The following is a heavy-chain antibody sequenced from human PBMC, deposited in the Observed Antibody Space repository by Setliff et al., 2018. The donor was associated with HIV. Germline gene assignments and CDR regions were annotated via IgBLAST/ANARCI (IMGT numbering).Heavy chain of an antibody. D-gene: IGHD5-18*01. J-gene: IGHJ3*02. V-gene: IGHV3-49*04. CDR3: TRDKGYAFDI. Sequence: GGSLRLSCTSSGFTFGDYAMSWVRQAPGKGLEWVGFIRSKAYGGTTEYAASVKDRFTVSRDDSKSIAYLQINSLKTEDTAVYYCTRDKGYAFDIWGQGTMVTVSS. CDR1: GFTFGDYA. CDR2: IRSKAYGGTT.